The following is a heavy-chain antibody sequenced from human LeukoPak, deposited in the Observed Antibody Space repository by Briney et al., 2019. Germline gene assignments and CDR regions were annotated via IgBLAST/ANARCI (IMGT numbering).Heavy chain of an antibody. CDR1: GYSFTSYW. J-gene: IGHJ4*02. D-gene: IGHD6-13*01. Sequence: GESLKISCKGSGYSFTSYWIGWVRQMPGKGLEWMGIIYPGDSDTRYSPSFQGQVTISADKSISTAYLQWSSLKASDTAMYYCARGGTLPAPGEDFLPGFDYWGQGALVTVSS. CDR2: IYPGDSDT. V-gene: IGHV5-51*01. CDR3: ARGGTLPAPGEDFLPGFDY.